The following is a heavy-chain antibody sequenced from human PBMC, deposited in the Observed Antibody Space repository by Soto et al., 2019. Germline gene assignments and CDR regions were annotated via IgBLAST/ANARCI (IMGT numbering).Heavy chain of an antibody. V-gene: IGHV1-69*13. D-gene: IGHD3-22*01. Sequence: SVKVSCKASGGTFSSYAISWVRQAPGQGLEWMGGIIPIFGTANYAQKFQGRVTITADESTSTAHMELSSLRSEDTAVYYCARDYYDSSGYPRAFYYYYYGMDVWGQGTTVTVSS. J-gene: IGHJ6*02. CDR1: GGTFSSYA. CDR3: ARDYYDSSGYPRAFYYYYYGMDV. CDR2: IIPIFGTA.